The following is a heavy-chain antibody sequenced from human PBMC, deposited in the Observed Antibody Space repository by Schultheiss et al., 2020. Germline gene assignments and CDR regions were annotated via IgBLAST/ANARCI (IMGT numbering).Heavy chain of an antibody. CDR2: ISYSGST. D-gene: IGHD5-24*01. CDR3: ARGEILRWFDP. J-gene: IGHJ5*02. Sequence: SETLSLTCAVYGGSFSGYYWSWIRQPPGKGLEWIGYISYSGSTTYNPSLKSRVTISVDTSKNQFSLKLTSVTAADTAVYYCARGEILRWFDPWGQGTLVTVSS. V-gene: IGHV4-59*01. CDR1: GGSFSGYY.